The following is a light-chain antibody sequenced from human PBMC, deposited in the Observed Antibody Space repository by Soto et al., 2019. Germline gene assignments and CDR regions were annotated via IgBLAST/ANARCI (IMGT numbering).Light chain of an antibody. CDR1: QSLSSW. CDR2: DAS. Sequence: DIQMTQSPSTLSASVGDRVTITCRASQSLSSWLAWYQQNPGKAPKLLIYDASSLESGVPSRFSGSGSGTEFTLTISSLQPDDFATYHCQQYNTYSFGQGTKVEIK. J-gene: IGKJ1*01. V-gene: IGKV1-5*01. CDR3: QQYNTYS.